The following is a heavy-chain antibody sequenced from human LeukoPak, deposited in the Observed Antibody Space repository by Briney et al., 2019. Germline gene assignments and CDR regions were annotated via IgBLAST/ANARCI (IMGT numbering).Heavy chain of an antibody. D-gene: IGHD2-15*01. CDR1: GFTFSSYA. V-gene: IGHV3-53*04. J-gene: IGHJ4*02. CDR3: AVGYCSGGSCSTPFDY. CDR2: IYSGGST. Sequence: PGGSLRLSCAASGFTFSSYAMSWVRRAPGKGLEWVSVIYSGGSTYYADSVKGRFTISRHNSKNTLYLQMNSLRAEDTAVYYCAVGYCSGGSCSTPFDYWGQGTLVTVSS.